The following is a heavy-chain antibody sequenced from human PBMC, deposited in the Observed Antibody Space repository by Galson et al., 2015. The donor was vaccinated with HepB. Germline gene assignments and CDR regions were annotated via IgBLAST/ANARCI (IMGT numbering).Heavy chain of an antibody. CDR2: INPTGGGT. CDR3: ARSIFGVGSQLDY. CDR1: GYTFVSYY. D-gene: IGHD3-3*01. J-gene: IGHJ4*02. Sequence: SVKVSCKAFGYTFVSYYIHWVRQAPGQGLEWMGIINPTGGGTTYAQKFQGRVTMTRDTSTSTVYMELSSLRSDDTAVYYCARSIFGVGSQLDYWGQGSPVTVSS. V-gene: IGHV1-46*01.